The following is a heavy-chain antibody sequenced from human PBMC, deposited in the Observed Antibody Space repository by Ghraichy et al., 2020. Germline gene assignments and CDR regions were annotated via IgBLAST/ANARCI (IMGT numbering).Heavy chain of an antibody. CDR3: ARRSYYDSSGYYYYAFDI. CDR1: GGSISSYY. J-gene: IGHJ3*02. V-gene: IGHV4-59*08. D-gene: IGHD3-22*01. Sequence: SETLSLTCTVSGGSISSYYWSWIRQPPGKGLEWIGYIYYSGSTNYNPSLKSRVTISVDTSKNQFSLKLSSVTAADTAVYYCARRSYYDSSGYYYYAFDIWGQGTMVTVSS. CDR2: IYYSGST.